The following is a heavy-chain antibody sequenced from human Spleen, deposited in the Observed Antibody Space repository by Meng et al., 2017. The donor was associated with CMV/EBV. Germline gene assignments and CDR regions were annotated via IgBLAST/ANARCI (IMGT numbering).Heavy chain of an antibody. CDR2: ISSSGSTI. CDR1: GFTFSDYY. J-gene: IGHJ6*02. V-gene: IGHV3-11*01. D-gene: IGHD2-21*02. Sequence: GESLKISCAASGFTFSDYYMSWIRQAPGKGLEWVSYISSSGSTIYYADSVKGRFTISRDNAKNSLYLQMNSLRAEDTAVYYCARDQGKGDPVSGYGMDVWGQGTTVTVSS. CDR3: ARDQGKGDPVSGYGMDV.